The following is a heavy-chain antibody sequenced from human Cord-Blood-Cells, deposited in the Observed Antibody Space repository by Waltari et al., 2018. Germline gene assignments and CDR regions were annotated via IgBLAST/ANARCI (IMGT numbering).Heavy chain of an antibody. CDR3: ARGTYYYDSSGYYSGYFQH. CDR1: GYTFTGYH. CDR2: INPNSGGT. D-gene: IGHD3-22*01. J-gene: IGHJ1*01. Sequence: QVQLVQSGAEVKKPGASVKVSCKASGYTFTGYHMHWVRQAPGQGLEWMGWINPNSGGTNYAQKFQGRVTMTRDTSISTAYMELSRLRSDDTAVYYCARGTYYYDSSGYYSGYFQHWGQGTLVTVSS. V-gene: IGHV1-2*02.